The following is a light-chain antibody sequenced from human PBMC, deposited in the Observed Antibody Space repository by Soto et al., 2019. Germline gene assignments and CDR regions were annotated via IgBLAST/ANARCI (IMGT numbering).Light chain of an antibody. CDR3: QQSHGIPYT. Sequence: DIQMTQSPSSLSASVGDRVTITCRASQTISTYLNWYQQEPGKAPKLLIYAASSLQSGVPSRFTGSRSGTDFTLTISSLQPEDFAAYYCQQSHGIPYTFGQGTKPEIK. CDR2: AAS. CDR1: QTISTY. J-gene: IGKJ2*01. V-gene: IGKV1-39*01.